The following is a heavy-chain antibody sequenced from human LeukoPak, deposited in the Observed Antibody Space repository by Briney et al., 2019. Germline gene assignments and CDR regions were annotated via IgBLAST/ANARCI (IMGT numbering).Heavy chain of an antibody. Sequence: GGSLRLSCAASGFTFSSYAMSWVRQAPGKGLEWVSAISGSGGSTYYADSVKGRFTISRDNSKNTLYLQMNSLRAEDTAVYYCAKVTMIVVVISHFDYWGQGTLVTVSS. D-gene: IGHD3-22*01. CDR1: GFTFSSYA. J-gene: IGHJ4*02. V-gene: IGHV3-23*01. CDR3: AKVTMIVVVISHFDY. CDR2: ISGSGGST.